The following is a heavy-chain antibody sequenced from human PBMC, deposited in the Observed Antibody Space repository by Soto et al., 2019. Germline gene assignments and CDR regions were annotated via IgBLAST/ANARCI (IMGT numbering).Heavy chain of an antibody. V-gene: IGHV4-4*07. CDR3: AGYNYGSYAFDI. CDR2: IYTSGTT. Sequence: SDTLSLTCTVSGDSINNYSWSWIRQPAGKGLEWIGRIYTSGTTNYNPSLKSRITMSVDTSKNQFSLKLSSVTAADTAVYYCAGYNYGSYAFDIWGQGTMVTVSS. D-gene: IGHD3-10*01. J-gene: IGHJ3*02. CDR1: GDSINNYS.